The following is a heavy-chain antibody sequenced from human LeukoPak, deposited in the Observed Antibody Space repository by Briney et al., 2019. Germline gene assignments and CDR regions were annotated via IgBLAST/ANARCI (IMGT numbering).Heavy chain of an antibody. CDR2: IYYSGST. V-gene: IGHV4-39*07. CDR1: GGSISSSSYY. CDR3: AKSEYSSGWYAFDY. J-gene: IGHJ4*02. D-gene: IGHD6-19*01. Sequence: PSETLSLTCTVSGGSISSSSYYWGWIRQPPGKGLEWIGSIYYSGSTYYNPSLKSRVTISVDTSKNQFSLKLSSVTAADTAVYYCAKSEYSSGWYAFDYWGQGTLVTVSS.